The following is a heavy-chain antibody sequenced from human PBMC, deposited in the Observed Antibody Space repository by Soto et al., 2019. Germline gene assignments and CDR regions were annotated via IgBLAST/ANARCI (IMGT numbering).Heavy chain of an antibody. CDR3: ARERVNCSSTSCYSSDSWLDP. CDR1: GYTFTSYD. J-gene: IGHJ5*02. D-gene: IGHD2-2*01. V-gene: IGHV1-8*01. Sequence: ASVKVSCKASGYTFTSYDINWVRQATGQGLEWMGWMNPNSGNTGYAQKFQGRVTMTRNTSISTAYMELSSLRSEDTAVYYCARERVNCSSTSCYSSDSWLDPWGQGTLVTVSS. CDR2: MNPNSGNT.